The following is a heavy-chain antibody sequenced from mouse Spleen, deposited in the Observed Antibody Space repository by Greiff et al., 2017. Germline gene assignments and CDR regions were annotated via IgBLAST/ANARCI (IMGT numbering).Heavy chain of an antibody. CDR1: GYTFTSYW. J-gene: IGHJ2*01. CDR3: ARFSPDY. CDR2: IDPSDSYT. V-gene: IGHV1-69*02. Sequence: VQLQQPGAELVKPGASVKLSCKASGYTFTSYWMHWVKQRPGQGLEWIGEIDPSDSYTNYNQKFKGKATLTVDKSPSTAYMQLSSLTSEDSAVYYCARFSPDYWGQGTTLTVSS.